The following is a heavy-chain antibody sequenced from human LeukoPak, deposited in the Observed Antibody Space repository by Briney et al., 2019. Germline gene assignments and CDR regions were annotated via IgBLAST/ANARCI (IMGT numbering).Heavy chain of an antibody. Sequence: PGGSLRLSCAASGFTFSDNGMHWVRQAPGKGLEGVAVIWYDGSNKYYADSVKGRFTISRDNSKNTLYLQMNSLRAEDKAVYYCAKGYSSGWYYFDYWGQGTLVTVSS. J-gene: IGHJ4*02. CDR1: GFTFSDNG. V-gene: IGHV3-33*06. CDR3: AKGYSSGWYYFDY. D-gene: IGHD6-19*01. CDR2: IWYDGSNK.